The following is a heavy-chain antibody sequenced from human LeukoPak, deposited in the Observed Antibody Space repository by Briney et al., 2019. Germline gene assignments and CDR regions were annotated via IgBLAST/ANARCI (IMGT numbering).Heavy chain of an antibody. V-gene: IGHV3-66*01. J-gene: IGHJ6*03. CDR2: IYSGGST. CDR3: ARAMSVTMVRGVSYYHYYMDV. Sequence: PGGSLRLSCAASGFTVSSNYMSWVRQAPGKGLEWVSVIYSGGSTYYADSVKGRFTISRDNSKNTLYLQMNSLRAEDTAVYYCARAMSVTMVRGVSYYHYYMDVWGKGTTVTISS. D-gene: IGHD3-10*01. CDR1: GFTVSSNY.